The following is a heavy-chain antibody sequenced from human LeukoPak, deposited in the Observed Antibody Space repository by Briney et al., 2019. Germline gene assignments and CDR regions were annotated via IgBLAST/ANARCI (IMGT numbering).Heavy chain of an antibody. V-gene: IGHV3-23*01. J-gene: IGHJ4*02. CDR2: ISGSGGST. Sequence: GGSLRLSCAASGFTFSSYGMSWVRQAPGKGLEWVSAISGSGGSTYYADSVKGRFTISRDNSKNTLYLQMNSLRAEDTAVYYCARGFISGWFHEYYFDYWGQGTLVTVSS. CDR3: ARGFISGWFHEYYFDY. CDR1: GFTFSSYG. D-gene: IGHD2-15*01.